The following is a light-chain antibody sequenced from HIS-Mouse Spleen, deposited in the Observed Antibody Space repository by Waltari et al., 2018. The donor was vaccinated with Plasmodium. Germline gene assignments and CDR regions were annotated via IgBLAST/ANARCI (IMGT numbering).Light chain of an antibody. J-gene: IGLJ2*01. V-gene: IGLV2-8*01. CDR2: EVS. CDR1: SSDVGGYNY. CDR3: SSYAGSNNLV. Sequence: QSALTQPPSASGSPGQSVTISCTGTSSDVGGYNYVSWYQQHPGKAPKLMIYEVSKRPSGAPERLSGSKSGNTASLTVSGLQAEDEADYYCSSYAGSNNLVFGGGTKLTVL.